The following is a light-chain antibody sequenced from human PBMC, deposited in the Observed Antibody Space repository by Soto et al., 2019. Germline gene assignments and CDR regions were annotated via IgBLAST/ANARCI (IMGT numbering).Light chain of an antibody. CDR3: SSYTGSSTPYV. Sequence: QSALTQSASVSGSPGQSFTISCTGTSSDIGAYNYVSWYQQHPGKAPKLMIYEVSNRPSGVSNRFSGSKSGNTASLTISGLQDEDEADYYCSSYTGSSTPYVFGTGTKLTVL. V-gene: IGLV2-14*01. CDR2: EVS. CDR1: SSDIGAYNY. J-gene: IGLJ1*01.